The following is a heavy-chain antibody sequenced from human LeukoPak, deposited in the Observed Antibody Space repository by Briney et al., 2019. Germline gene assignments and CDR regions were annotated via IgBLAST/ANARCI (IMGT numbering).Heavy chain of an antibody. V-gene: IGHV3-21*01. CDR3: ATSPVGLRYFDWPMGYDY. CDR1: GFTFSIHS. D-gene: IGHD3-9*01. J-gene: IGHJ4*02. Sequence: GGSLRLSCAASGFTFSIHSMNWGRQAPGKGLEWGSSISSSSSYIYYADSVKGRFTISRDNAKNSLYLQMNSLRAEDTAVYYCATSPVGLRYFDWPMGYDYWGQGTLVTVSS. CDR2: ISSSSSYI.